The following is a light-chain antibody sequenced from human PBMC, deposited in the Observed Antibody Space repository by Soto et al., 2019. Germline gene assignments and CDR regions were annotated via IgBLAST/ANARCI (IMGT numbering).Light chain of an antibody. CDR3: QQHYSDPLT. Sequence: DIVMTQSPDSLAVSLGERATFNCKSSQSVLYSSKNKNSLVWYQQKPGQPPKLLIYWASTRESGVPDRFSGSGSGTDFTLTISSLQAEDVAVYYCQQHYSDPLTFGGGTKVEIK. CDR2: WAS. J-gene: IGKJ4*01. CDR1: QSVLYSSKNKNS. V-gene: IGKV4-1*01.